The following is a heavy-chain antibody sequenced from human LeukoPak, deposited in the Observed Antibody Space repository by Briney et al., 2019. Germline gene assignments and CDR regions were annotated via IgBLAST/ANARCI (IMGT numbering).Heavy chain of an antibody. CDR3: AAPTDFWSGYST. D-gene: IGHD3-3*01. Sequence: SVKVSCKASGFTFTSSAVQWVRQARGQRLEWIGWIVVGSGNTNYAQKFQERVTITRDMSTRTAYMELSSLRSEDTAVYYCAAPTDFWSGYSTWGQGTMVTVSS. CDR2: IVVGSGNT. CDR1: GFTFTSSA. V-gene: IGHV1-58*01. J-gene: IGHJ3*01.